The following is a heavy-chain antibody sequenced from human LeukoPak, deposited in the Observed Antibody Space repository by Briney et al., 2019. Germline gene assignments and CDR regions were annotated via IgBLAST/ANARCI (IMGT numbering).Heavy chain of an antibody. CDR1: GFTVSSNY. D-gene: IGHD6-19*01. Sequence: GGSLRLSCAASGFTVSSNYMSWVRQAPGKGLEWVSVIYSGGSTYYADSVKGRFTISRDNAKNSLYLQMNSLRAEDTAVYYCATRTYSSGWYWNYWGQGTLVTVSS. V-gene: IGHV3-53*01. J-gene: IGHJ4*02. CDR2: IYSGGST. CDR3: ATRTYSSGWYWNY.